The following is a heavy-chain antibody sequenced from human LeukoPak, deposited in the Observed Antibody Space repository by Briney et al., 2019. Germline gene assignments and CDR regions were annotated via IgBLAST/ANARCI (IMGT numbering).Heavy chain of an antibody. CDR2: IYYSGST. V-gene: IGHV4-31*03. CDR3: ARVGYYDSSGYYGLSFDY. CDR1: GGSISSGGYY. D-gene: IGHD3-22*01. Sequence: SQTLSLTCTVSGGSISSGGYYWSWLRQHPGKGLEWIGYIYYSGSTYYNPSLKSRVTISVDTSKNQFSLKLSSVTTADTAVYYCARVGYYDSSGYYGLSFDYWGQGTLVTVSS. J-gene: IGHJ4*02.